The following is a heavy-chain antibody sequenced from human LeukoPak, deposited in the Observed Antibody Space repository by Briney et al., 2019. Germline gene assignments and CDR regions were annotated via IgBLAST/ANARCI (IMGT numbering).Heavy chain of an antibody. V-gene: IGHV1-8*01. CDR1: GYTFASDD. Sequence: ASVKVSCKASGYTFASDDIHWVRQATGQGLEWMGWINPNSGYTGYAQKFQGRVTMTANPSISTVYLELSSLRSEDTAVYYCAKAPNYYGSGSPYQMDVWGKGTMVTVSS. CDR3: AKAPNYYGSGSPYQMDV. D-gene: IGHD3-10*01. J-gene: IGHJ6*04. CDR2: INPNSGYT.